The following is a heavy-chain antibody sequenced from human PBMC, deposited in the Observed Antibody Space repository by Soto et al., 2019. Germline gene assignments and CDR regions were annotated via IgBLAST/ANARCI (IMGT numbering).Heavy chain of an antibody. CDR3: ARGQRFSDWFDP. Sequence: SETLSLTCTVSGGSMSSYYWTWIRQPAGKGLEWIGRVYSSGGTHYNPSLKSRVTISLDTSKNQFSLRLLSVSDADTAVYYCARGQRFSDWFDPWGQGTLVTVSS. CDR1: GGSMSSYY. CDR2: VYSSGGT. J-gene: IGHJ5*02. D-gene: IGHD3-3*01. V-gene: IGHV4-4*07.